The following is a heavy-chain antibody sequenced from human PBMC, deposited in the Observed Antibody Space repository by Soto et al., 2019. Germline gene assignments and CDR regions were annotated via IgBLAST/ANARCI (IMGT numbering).Heavy chain of an antibody. CDR2: ITGSGTST. CDR3: GKSPDFYYYSIDV. J-gene: IGHJ6*04. CDR1: GFPFSGYA. Sequence: WSLRLACAASGFPFSGYAMTWVRQSPGKGLEWVSSITGSGTSTYYADSVNGRFIISRDNSKNTVSLQMNSLRADDTAVYYCGKSPDFYYYSIDVWGEGTMVTVSS. V-gene: IGHV3-23*01.